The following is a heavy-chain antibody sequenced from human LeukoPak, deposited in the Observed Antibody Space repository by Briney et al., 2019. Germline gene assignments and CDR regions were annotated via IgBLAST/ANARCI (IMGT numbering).Heavy chain of an antibody. Sequence: GGSLRLSCAASGFTFSDYYMSWIRQAPGKGLEWVSHISGSNSYTNYADSVRGRFTISRDNAKNTLYLQMNSLRAEDTAVYYCARVIVGATNWFDSWGQGTLVTVSS. CDR3: ARVIVGATNWFDS. V-gene: IGHV3-11*06. J-gene: IGHJ5*01. CDR1: GFTFSDYY. D-gene: IGHD1-26*01. CDR2: ISGSNSYT.